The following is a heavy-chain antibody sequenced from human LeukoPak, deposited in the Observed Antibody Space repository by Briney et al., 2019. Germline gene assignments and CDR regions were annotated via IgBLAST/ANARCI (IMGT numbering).Heavy chain of an antibody. Sequence: GGSLRLSCAASGFTFSSYWMSWVRQAPGKGLEWVGRTRNKANSYTTEYAASVKGRFTISRDDPKNLLYLQMNSLKSEDTAVYYCGRSGRYRPSDLWGQGTLVTVSS. V-gene: IGHV3-72*01. CDR1: GFTFSSYW. D-gene: IGHD1-26*01. CDR2: TRNKANSYTT. J-gene: IGHJ5*02. CDR3: GRSGRYRPSDL.